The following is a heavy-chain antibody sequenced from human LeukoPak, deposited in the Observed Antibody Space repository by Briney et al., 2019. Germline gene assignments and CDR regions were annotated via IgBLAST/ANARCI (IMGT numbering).Heavy chain of an antibody. V-gene: IGHV3-73*01. D-gene: IGHD4-17*01. Sequence: SGGSLRLSCAASGFTFSGSAMHWVRQASGKGLEWVGRIRSKANSYATAYAASVKGRFTISRDDSKNTAYLQMNSLKTEDTAVYDCTSRDSTVTPTGYFQHWGQGTLVTVSS. CDR3: TSRDSTVTPTGYFQH. J-gene: IGHJ1*01. CDR2: IRSKANSYAT. CDR1: GFTFSGSA.